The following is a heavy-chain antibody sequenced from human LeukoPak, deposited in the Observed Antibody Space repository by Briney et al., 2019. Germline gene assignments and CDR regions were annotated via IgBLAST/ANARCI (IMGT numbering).Heavy chain of an antibody. D-gene: IGHD3-3*01. CDR2: IWYDGSNK. CDR1: GFTFSDYY. CDR3: ARDGLSGLGDY. J-gene: IGHJ4*02. Sequence: PGGSLRLSCAASGFTFSDYYMSLVRQAPGKGLEWVAVIWYDGSNKYYADSVKGRFTISRDNSKNTLYLQMNSLRAEDTAVYYCARDGLSGLGDYWGQGTLVTVSS. V-gene: IGHV3-33*08.